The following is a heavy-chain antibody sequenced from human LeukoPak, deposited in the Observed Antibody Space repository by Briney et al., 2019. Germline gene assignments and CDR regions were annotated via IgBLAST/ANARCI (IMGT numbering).Heavy chain of an antibody. J-gene: IGHJ4*02. V-gene: IGHV4-59*01. CDR2: IYYSAST. D-gene: IGHD2-15*01. Sequence: SETLSLTCTVSGGSISSYYWSWIRQPPGKGLEWIGYIYYSASTNYNPSLKSRVTISVDTSKNQFSLKLSSVTAADTAVYYCARLGYCSGGSCYPATPYYFDYWGQGTLVTVSS. CDR1: GGSISSYY. CDR3: ARLGYCSGGSCYPATPYYFDY.